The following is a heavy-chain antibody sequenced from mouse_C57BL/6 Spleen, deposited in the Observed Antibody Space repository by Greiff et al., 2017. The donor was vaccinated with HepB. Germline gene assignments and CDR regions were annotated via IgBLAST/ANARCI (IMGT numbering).Heavy chain of an antibody. CDR3: ARHDYYGDY. CDR1: GFTFSSYG. Sequence: DVKLVESGGDLVKPGGSLKLSCAASGFTFSSYGMSWVRQTPDKRLEWVATISSGGSYTYYPDSVKGRFTISRDNAKNTLYLQMSSLKSEDTAMYYCARHDYYGDYWGQGTSVTVSS. J-gene: IGHJ4*01. CDR2: ISSGGSYT. V-gene: IGHV5-6*02. D-gene: IGHD1-1*01.